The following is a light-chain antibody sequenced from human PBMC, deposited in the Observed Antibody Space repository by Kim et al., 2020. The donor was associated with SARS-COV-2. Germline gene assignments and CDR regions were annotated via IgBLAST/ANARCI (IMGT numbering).Light chain of an antibody. Sequence: QSDLTQPASVSGSPGQSITISCTGTSSDVGSYNLVSWYQQHPGKAPKLMIYEVSKRPSGVSNRFSGSKSDNTASLTISGLQAEDEADYYCCSYAGSSTYVFGTGTKVTVL. CDR3: CSYAGSSTYV. CDR2: EVS. V-gene: IGLV2-23*02. CDR1: SSDVGSYNL. J-gene: IGLJ1*01.